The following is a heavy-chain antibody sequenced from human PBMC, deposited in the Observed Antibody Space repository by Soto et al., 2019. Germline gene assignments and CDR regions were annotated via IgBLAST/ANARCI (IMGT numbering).Heavy chain of an antibody. CDR3: VREVYSSSSLYYGMDV. Sequence: QVQLVESGGGVVQPGRSLRLSCAASGFTFSSYGMHWVRQAPGKGLEWVAVIWYDGSNKYYADCVKGRFTISRDNSKNTLYLQMNSLRAEDTAVYYSVREVYSSSSLYYGMDVWGQGTTVTVSS. J-gene: IGHJ6*02. CDR2: IWYDGSNK. CDR1: GFTFSSYG. V-gene: IGHV3-33*01. D-gene: IGHD6-6*01.